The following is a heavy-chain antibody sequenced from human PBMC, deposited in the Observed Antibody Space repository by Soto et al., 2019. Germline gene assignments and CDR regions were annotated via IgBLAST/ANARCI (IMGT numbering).Heavy chain of an antibody. Sequence: EVDLVESGGGLVQPGASLRLSCSVSGFTFGTFWMNWVRQVPGKGLEWVANIKADGSEENYMDSVKGRFIISRDNAKKLLFLQLNSLRVEDTAVYYCARAPGPYDDVRGTSTLFAYWGQGTLGTVSS. CDR2: IKADGSEE. CDR1: GFTFGTFW. CDR3: ARAPGPYDDVRGTSTLFAY. J-gene: IGHJ4*02. D-gene: IGHD3-16*01. V-gene: IGHV3-7*01.